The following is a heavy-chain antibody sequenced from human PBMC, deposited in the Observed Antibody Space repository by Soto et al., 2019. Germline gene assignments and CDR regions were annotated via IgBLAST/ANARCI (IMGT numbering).Heavy chain of an antibody. J-gene: IGHJ3*02. D-gene: IGHD2-21*02. CDR1: GLTFSSYW. Sequence: GGSLRLSCAASGLTFSSYWMHWVRQAPGKGLVWVSRINSDGSNTTYADSVKGRFTTSRDNAKNTLYLQMSSPTAEDTAVYYCARGHASGNLYDALDIWGQGTMVTVSS. V-gene: IGHV3-74*01. CDR2: INSDGSNT. CDR3: ARGHASGNLYDALDI.